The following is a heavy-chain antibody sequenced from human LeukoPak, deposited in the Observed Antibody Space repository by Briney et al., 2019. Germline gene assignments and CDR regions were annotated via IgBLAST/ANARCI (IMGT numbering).Heavy chain of an antibody. J-gene: IGHJ4*02. CDR1: GFIFSSYA. D-gene: IGHD2-2*01. Sequence: GGSLRLSCAASGFIFSSYAMSWVRQAPGKGLEWVSAISGSGTTTYYADSVKGRFTISRENSNNTLYLQMNSLRAEDTAVYYCAKDPFRTRVSAPDYWGQGTLVTVSS. V-gene: IGHV3-23*01. CDR2: ISGSGTTT. CDR3: AKDPFRTRVSAPDY.